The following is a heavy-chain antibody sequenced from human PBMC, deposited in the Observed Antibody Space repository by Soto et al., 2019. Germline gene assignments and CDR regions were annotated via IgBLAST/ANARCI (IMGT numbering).Heavy chain of an antibody. D-gene: IGHD2-2*01. CDR1: GGSISSGGYY. V-gene: IGHV4-61*08. J-gene: IGHJ4*02. CDR2: IYYSGST. CDR3: ARSPGYYFDY. Sequence: SETLSLTCTVSGGSISSGGYYWSWIRQHPGKGLEWIGYIYYSGSTNYNPSLKSRVTISVDTSKNQFSLKLSSVTAADTAVYYCARSPGYYFDYWGQGTLVTVSS.